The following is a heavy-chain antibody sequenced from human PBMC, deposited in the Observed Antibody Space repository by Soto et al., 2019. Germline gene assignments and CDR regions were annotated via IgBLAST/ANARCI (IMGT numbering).Heavy chain of an antibody. CDR1: GFTFSDYY. CDR3: ARDLGYYDSSGYFDY. Sequence: GGSLRLSCAASGFTFSDYYMSWIRQAPGKGLEWVSYISSSDTIISYADSVKGRFTISRDNAKNSLYLQMNSLRAEDTAVYYCARDLGYYDSSGYFDYWGQGTLVTVSS. CDR2: ISSSDTII. J-gene: IGHJ4*02. D-gene: IGHD3-22*01. V-gene: IGHV3-11*01.